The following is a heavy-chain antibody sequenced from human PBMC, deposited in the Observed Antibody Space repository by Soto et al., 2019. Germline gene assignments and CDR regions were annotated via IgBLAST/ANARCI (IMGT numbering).Heavy chain of an antibody. CDR3: ASGPLWDTDSAMVKGANYYYYMDV. Sequence: ASVKVSCKASGGTFSSYTISWVRQAPGQGLEWMGRIIPILGIANYAQKFQGRDTITGDKSARIAYMELNSLRSEDTAVYYCASGPLWDTDSAMVKGANYYYYMDVWGKGTTVTVSS. J-gene: IGHJ6*03. CDR1: GGTFSSYT. D-gene: IGHD5-18*01. V-gene: IGHV1-69*02. CDR2: IIPILGIA.